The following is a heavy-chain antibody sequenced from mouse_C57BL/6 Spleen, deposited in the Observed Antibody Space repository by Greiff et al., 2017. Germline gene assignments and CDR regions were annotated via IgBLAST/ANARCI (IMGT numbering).Heavy chain of an antibody. CDR2: SRNKANDYTT. V-gene: IGHV7-1*01. J-gene: IGHJ4*01. D-gene: IGHD2-3*01. CDR1: GFTFSDFY. CDR3: ARDGPDGAMDY. Sequence: EVQLVESGGGLVQSGRSLRLSCATSGFTFSDFYMEWVRQAPGKGLEWIAASRNKANDYTTEYSASVKGRFIVSRDTSQSILYLQMNALRAEDTAIYYCARDGPDGAMDYWGQGTSVTVSS.